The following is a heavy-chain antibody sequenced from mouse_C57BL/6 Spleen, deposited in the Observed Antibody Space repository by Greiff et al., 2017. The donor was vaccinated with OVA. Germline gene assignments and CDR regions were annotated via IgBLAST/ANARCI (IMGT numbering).Heavy chain of an antibody. CDR3: TRVTGTYFDY. Sequence: VQLQQSGTVLARPGASVKMSCKTSGYTFTSYWMHWVKQRPGQGLEWIGAIYPGNSDTSYNQKFKGKAKLTAVTSASTAYMELSRQTSEDSAVYYCTRVTGTYFDYWGQGTTLTVSS. CDR2: IYPGNSDT. V-gene: IGHV1-5*01. CDR1: GYTFTSYW. D-gene: IGHD4-1*01. J-gene: IGHJ2*01.